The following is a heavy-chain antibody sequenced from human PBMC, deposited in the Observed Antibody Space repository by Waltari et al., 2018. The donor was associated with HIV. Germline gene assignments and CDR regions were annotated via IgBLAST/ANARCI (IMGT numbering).Heavy chain of an antibody. D-gene: IGHD1-26*01. CDR1: TFCSRRSW. CDR2: IKQDATKK. CDR3: ARGDQWGIFLDSYYGLDV. V-gene: IGHV3-7*01. Sequence: LVESGCGVVKRGGALPSSGAASTFCSRRSWTGWVRQASGKGLEWVANIKQDATKKNYAESVKGRFSVSRDNGKYSLFLEMNRLRVQDTAVYFCARGDQWGIFLDSYYGLDVWGRGTTVIVSS. J-gene: IGHJ6*02.